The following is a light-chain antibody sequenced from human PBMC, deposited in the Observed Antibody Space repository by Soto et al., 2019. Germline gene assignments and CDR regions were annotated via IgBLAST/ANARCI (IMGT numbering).Light chain of an antibody. V-gene: IGLV2-11*01. CDR2: DVS. CDR1: SSDVGGYNY. Sequence: QSALTQPRSVSGSPGQSVTISCTGTSSDVGGYNYVSWYQQHPGKAPKLMIYDVSKGPSGVPDRFSGSKSGNTASLPISGLQAEDEADYYCCSYAGSYTYVFGTGTKLTVL. J-gene: IGLJ1*01. CDR3: CSYAGSYTYV.